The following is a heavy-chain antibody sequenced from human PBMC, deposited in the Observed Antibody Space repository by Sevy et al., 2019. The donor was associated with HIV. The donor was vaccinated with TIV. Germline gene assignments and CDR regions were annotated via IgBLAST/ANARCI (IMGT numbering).Heavy chain of an antibody. Sequence: GGSLRLSCAASGFTFNFHGMHWVRQAPGNGLEWVAFIWHDGSNKYMADSVKGRFTISRDNSKNTLFLQMNSLTVEDTAVYYCARETDNSARWLDPWGQRTMVTVSS. CDR2: IWHDGSNK. CDR1: GFTFNFHG. V-gene: IGHV3-30*02. D-gene: IGHD4-4*01. CDR3: ARETDNSARWLDP. J-gene: IGHJ5*02.